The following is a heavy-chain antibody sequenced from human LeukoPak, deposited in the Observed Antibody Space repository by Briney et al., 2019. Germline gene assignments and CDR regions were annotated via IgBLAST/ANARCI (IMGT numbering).Heavy chain of an antibody. J-gene: IGHJ4*02. CDR2: IYYRGNT. CDR1: GGSSSSSTYY. Sequence: SETLSLTCTVSGGSSSSSTYYWGWIRQPPGKGLEWIGTIYYRGNTYYNPSLKSRITISVDTSKNQFSLNLNSATAADTAVYYCARPPVAAPTSYFDYWGQGILVTVSS. CDR3: ARPPVAAPTSYFDY. D-gene: IGHD6-25*01. V-gene: IGHV4-39*01.